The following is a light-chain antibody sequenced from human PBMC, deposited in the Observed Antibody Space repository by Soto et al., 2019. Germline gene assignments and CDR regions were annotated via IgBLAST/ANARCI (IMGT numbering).Light chain of an antibody. CDR1: QNIDHH. CDR3: QQSYSSTWT. CDR2: AAS. J-gene: IGKJ1*01. Sequence: DIQMTQSPSSLSASVGDRVTITCRASQNIDHHLNWYQHKPGKAPKLLMDAASRMQSGVPSRFSGSGTGTEFTLSIDSLNPKDFETYYCQQSYSSTWTFGKGTRV. V-gene: IGKV1-39*01.